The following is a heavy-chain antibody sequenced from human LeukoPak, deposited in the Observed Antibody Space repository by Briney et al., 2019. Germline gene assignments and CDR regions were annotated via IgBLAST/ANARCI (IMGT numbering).Heavy chain of an antibody. J-gene: IGHJ4*02. V-gene: IGHV3-48*04. Sequence: GGSLRLSCAASGFTFSTYSVTWVRQAPGKGLEWVAYISSSSTTIYYADSVKGRFTISRDNAKNSLYLQMNSLRAEDTAVYYCARTDGFDYWGQGTLVTVSS. CDR2: ISSSSTTI. CDR3: ARTDGFDY. CDR1: GFTFSTYS.